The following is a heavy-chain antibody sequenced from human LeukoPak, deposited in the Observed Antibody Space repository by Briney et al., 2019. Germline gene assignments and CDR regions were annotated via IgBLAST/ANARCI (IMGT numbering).Heavy chain of an antibody. CDR2: IRYDGSNK. D-gene: IGHD2-15*01. CDR1: GFTFSTYV. CDR3: AKDGGSDPDSFDI. J-gene: IGHJ3*02. V-gene: IGHV3-30*02. Sequence: GGSLRLSCAASGFTFSTYVMHWVRQAPGKGLEWLAFIRYDGSNKNYADSVKGRFTISRDNTKNSLYLQMNSLRAEDTAVYYCAKDGGSDPDSFDIWGQGTMVTVSS.